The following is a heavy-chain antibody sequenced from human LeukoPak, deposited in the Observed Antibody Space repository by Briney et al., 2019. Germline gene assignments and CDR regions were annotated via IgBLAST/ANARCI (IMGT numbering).Heavy chain of an antibody. CDR2: INPNSGGT. CDR1: GYTFTGYY. CDR3: ARAYGYCSGGSCYHFDY. Sequence: ASVKVSCKASGYTFTGYYMHWVRQAPGQGLEWMGWINPNSGGTNYAQKLQGWVTMTRDTSISTAYMELSRLRSDDTAVYYCARAYGYCSGGSCYHFDYWGQGTLVTVSS. V-gene: IGHV1-2*04. D-gene: IGHD2-15*01. J-gene: IGHJ4*02.